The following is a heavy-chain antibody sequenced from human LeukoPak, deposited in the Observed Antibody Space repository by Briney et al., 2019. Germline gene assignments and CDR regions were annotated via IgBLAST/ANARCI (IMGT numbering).Heavy chain of an antibody. CDR3: AREPGAADAFDI. CDR2: IYYSGSA. CDR1: GGPISSYY. J-gene: IGHJ3*02. D-gene: IGHD1-26*01. Sequence: SETLSLTCTVSGGPISSYYWSWIRQPPGKGLEWIGYIYYSGSANYNSSLKSRVTISVDTSKNQFSLKLSSVTAADTAVYYCAREPGAADAFDIWGQGTMVTVSS. V-gene: IGHV4-59*01.